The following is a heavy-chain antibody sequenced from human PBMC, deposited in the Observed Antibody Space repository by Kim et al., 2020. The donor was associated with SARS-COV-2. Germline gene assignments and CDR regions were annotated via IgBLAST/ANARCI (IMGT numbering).Heavy chain of an antibody. CDR3: ARDRGSSGYPLGAFDI. J-gene: IGHJ3*02. CDR2: INPSGGST. Sequence: ASVKVSCKASGYTFTSYYMHWVRQAPGQGLEWMGIINPSGGSTSYAQKFQGRVTMTRDTSTSTVYMELSSLRSEDTAVYYCARDRGSSGYPLGAFDIWGQGTMVTVSS. D-gene: IGHD3-22*01. V-gene: IGHV1-46*01. CDR1: GYTFTSYY.